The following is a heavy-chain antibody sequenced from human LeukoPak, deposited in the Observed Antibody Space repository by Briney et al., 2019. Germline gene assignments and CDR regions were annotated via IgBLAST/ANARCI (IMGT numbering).Heavy chain of an antibody. Sequence: ASVKVSCKASGYTFTSYNINWVRQAPGQGLEWMAWMHPNNGDTGYAQKFQDRVTVTSNTSISTAYMELRSLTSEDTAVYYCARELIVFEPAARRYNYYMDVWGIGTTVSVSS. CDR1: GYTFTSYN. CDR3: ARELIVFEPAARRYNYYMDV. CDR2: MHPNNGDT. J-gene: IGHJ6*03. D-gene: IGHD2-2*01. V-gene: IGHV1-8*03.